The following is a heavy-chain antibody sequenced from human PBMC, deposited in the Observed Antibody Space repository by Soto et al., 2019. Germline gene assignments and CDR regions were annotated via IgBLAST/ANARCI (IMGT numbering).Heavy chain of an antibody. CDR3: ARVLLVVAGEYFQH. CDR2: MNPNSGNT. Sequence: GASVKVSCKASGCTFTSYDINWVRQATGQGLEWMGWMNPNSGNTGYAQKFQGRVTMTRNTSISTAYMELSSLRSEDTAVYYCARVLLVVAGEYFQHWGQGTLVTVSS. D-gene: IGHD2-15*01. V-gene: IGHV1-8*01. CDR1: GCTFTSYD. J-gene: IGHJ1*01.